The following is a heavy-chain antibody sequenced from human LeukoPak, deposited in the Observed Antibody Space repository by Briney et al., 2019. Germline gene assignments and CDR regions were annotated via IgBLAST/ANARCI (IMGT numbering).Heavy chain of an antibody. D-gene: IGHD3-22*01. CDR1: GYTFTSYG. CDR3: ARVGFYDSSGYIRMDV. CDR2: ISAYNGNT. J-gene: IGHJ6*02. Sequence: ASVKVSCKASGYTFTSYGIGWVRQAPGQGLEWMGWISAYNGNTNYAQKLQGRVTMTTDTSTSTAYMELRSLRSDDTAVYYCARVGFYDSSGYIRMDVWGQGTTVTVSS. V-gene: IGHV1-18*01.